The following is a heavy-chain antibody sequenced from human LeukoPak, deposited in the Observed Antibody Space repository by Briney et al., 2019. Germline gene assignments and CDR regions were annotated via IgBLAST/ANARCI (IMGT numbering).Heavy chain of an antibody. V-gene: IGHV1-69*01. J-gene: IGHJ4*02. CDR3: ATDPNPYSSTSGYFDF. Sequence: SVKVSCKASGGNFRNYGFHWVRQAPGQGLEWMGGMLPIFGTANYAQKFQGRVTITADESSNTASLDLSSLTSEDAAVYYCATDPNPYSSTSGYFDFWGQGTLVTVSS. CDR2: MLPIFGTA. D-gene: IGHD6-13*01. CDR1: GGNFRNYG.